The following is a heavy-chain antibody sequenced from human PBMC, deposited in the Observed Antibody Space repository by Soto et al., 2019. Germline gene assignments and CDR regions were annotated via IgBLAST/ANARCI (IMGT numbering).Heavy chain of an antibody. CDR2: IVVGSGNT. J-gene: IGHJ4*02. D-gene: IGHD3-9*01. V-gene: IGHV1-58*01. CDR1: GFTFTSSA. CDR3: AAGYFDWLLVDY. Sequence: ASVKVSCKASGFTFTSSAVQWVRQARGQRLEWIGWIVVGSGNTNYAQKFQERVTITRDMSTGTAYMELSSLRSEDTAVYYCAAGYFDWLLVDYWGQGTLVTVSS.